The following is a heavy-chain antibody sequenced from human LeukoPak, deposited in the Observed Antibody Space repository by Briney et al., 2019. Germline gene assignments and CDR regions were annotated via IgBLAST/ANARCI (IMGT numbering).Heavy chain of an antibody. D-gene: IGHD2/OR15-2a*01. J-gene: IGHJ5*02. CDR1: GFSLRSVGVG. V-gene: IGHV2-5*02. CDR3: AMFDGSTSVYRDA. Sequence: SGPTLVKPTQTLTLTCSFSGFSLRSVGVGVGWIRQPPGKALEWLALIYWDDELRYSPSLKNGLTITKDTSKNQVFLTMTNMDPVDTGTYFCAMFDGSTSVYRDAWGQGTLITVSS. CDR2: IYWDDEL.